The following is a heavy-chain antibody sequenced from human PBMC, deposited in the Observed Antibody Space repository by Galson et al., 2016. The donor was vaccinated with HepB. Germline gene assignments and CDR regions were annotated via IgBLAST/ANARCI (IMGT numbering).Heavy chain of an antibody. J-gene: IGHJ5*02. V-gene: IGHV1-69*13. D-gene: IGHD6-25*01. CDR2: LVPVFGTA. Sequence: SVKVSCKASGGTITTYNINWVRQAPGQGLEWMGGLVPVFGTANYAKNFQGRLSITADESTNTVILELRSLTSEDTAVYYCARDVYSLAARWFDPWGQGTLVTVSP. CDR1: GGTITTYN. CDR3: ARDVYSLAARWFDP.